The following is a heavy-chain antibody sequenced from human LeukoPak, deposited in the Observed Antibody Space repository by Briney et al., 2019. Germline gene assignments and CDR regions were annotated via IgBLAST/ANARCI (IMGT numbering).Heavy chain of an antibody. CDR3: ARASSITTGGVGSFGY. CDR1: GGSFSGYY. V-gene: IGHV4-34*01. Sequence: KPSETLSLTCAVYGGSFSGYYWSWIRQPPGKGLEWIGEINHSGSTNYNPSLKSRVTISVDTSKNQFSLKLGSVTAADTAVYYCARASSITTGGVGSFGYWGQGTLVTVSS. CDR2: INHSGST. J-gene: IGHJ4*02. D-gene: IGHD6-13*01.